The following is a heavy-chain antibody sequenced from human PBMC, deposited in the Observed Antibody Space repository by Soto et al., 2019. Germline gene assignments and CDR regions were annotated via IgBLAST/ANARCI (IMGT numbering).Heavy chain of an antibody. CDR2: ICYSGST. V-gene: IGHV4-39*01. CDR3: ATHDVTGTHSYYYYYYMDV. CDR1: GGSISSSSYY. Sequence: QLQLQESGPGLVKPSETLSLTCTVSGGSISSSSYYWGWIRQPPGKGLEWIGSICYSGSTYYNPSLKSRVDISADTSKNQFFLLLSSVTAADTAVDYCATHDVTGTHSYYYYYYMDVWGKGTTVTVSS. J-gene: IGHJ6*03. D-gene: IGHD1-20*01.